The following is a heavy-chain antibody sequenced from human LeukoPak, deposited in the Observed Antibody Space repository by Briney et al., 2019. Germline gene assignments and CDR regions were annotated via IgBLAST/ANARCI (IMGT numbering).Heavy chain of an antibody. J-gene: IGHJ5*02. CDR1: GYTFTSYG. D-gene: IGHD6-13*01. CDR3: ARDQVVAAAASFP. V-gene: IGHV1-18*01. Sequence: ASVKVSCEASGYTFTSYGISWVREAPGQELEWMGWISAYNGNTNYAQKLQGRVTMTTDTSTSTAYMELRSLRSDDTAVYYCARDQVVAAAASFPWGQGTLVTVSS. CDR2: ISAYNGNT.